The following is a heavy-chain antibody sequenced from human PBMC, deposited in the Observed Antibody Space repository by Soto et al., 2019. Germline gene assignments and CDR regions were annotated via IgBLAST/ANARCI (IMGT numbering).Heavy chain of an antibody. CDR2: IYYSGST. J-gene: IGHJ4*02. V-gene: IGHV4-59*01. CDR3: ARGVRSGYDDPLSDY. CDR1: GGSISSYY. D-gene: IGHD5-12*01. Sequence: SETLSLTCTVSGGSISSYYWSWIRQPPGKGLEWIGYIYYSGSTNYNPSLKSRVTISVDTSKNQFSLKLSSVTAADTAVYYCARGVRSGYDDPLSDYWGQGTLVT.